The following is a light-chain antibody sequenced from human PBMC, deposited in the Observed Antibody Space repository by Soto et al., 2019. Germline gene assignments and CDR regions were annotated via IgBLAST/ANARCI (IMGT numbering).Light chain of an antibody. Sequence: QPVLTQPASVSGSPGQSITISCTGTTSDVGRYKYVSWYQQHPGKAPKLMIYEVSNRPSGVSDRFSGSKSGNTASLTISGVQAEDEADYYCSSYTSSSTWVFGGGTKLTVL. CDR1: TSDVGRYKY. CDR2: EVS. J-gene: IGLJ3*02. V-gene: IGLV2-14*01. CDR3: SSYTSSSTWV.